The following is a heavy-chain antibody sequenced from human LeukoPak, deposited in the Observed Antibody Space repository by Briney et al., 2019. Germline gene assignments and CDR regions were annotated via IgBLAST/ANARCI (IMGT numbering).Heavy chain of an antibody. V-gene: IGHV1-69*04. J-gene: IGHJ6*02. CDR2: IIPILGIS. Sequence: SVKVSCKASGGTFTNYAISWVRQAPGQGLEWMGRIIPILGISNYAQKFQGRVTINADKSTSPAYMELSSLRSEDTAVYYCARGQAVVPWYYGMDVWGHGTTVTVSS. CDR3: ARGQAVVPWYYGMDV. D-gene: IGHD4-23*01. CDR1: GGTFTNYA.